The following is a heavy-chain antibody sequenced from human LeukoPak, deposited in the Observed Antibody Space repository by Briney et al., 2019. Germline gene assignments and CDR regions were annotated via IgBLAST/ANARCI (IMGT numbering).Heavy chain of an antibody. CDR3: AKGTTRAGRWIEDFDY. CDR1: GSTFSSYG. V-gene: IGHV3-30*02. D-gene: IGHD6-13*01. J-gene: IGHJ4*02. Sequence: GGSLRLSCAASGSTFSSYGMHWVRQAPGKGLEWVAFIRFDGTNKYSADSVKGRFTISRDNSKDTLYLQMNSLRAEDTAVYYCAKGTTRAGRWIEDFDYWGQGTLVTVSS. CDR2: IRFDGTNK.